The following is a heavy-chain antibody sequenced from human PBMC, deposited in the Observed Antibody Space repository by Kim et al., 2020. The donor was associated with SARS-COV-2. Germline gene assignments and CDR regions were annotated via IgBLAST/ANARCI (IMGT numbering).Heavy chain of an antibody. J-gene: IGHJ3*02. V-gene: IGHV5-51*01. Sequence: PSFQGQVTISADKSISTAYLQWSSLKASDTAMYYCARLIVVVITSDAFDIWGQGTMVTVSS. D-gene: IGHD3-22*01. CDR3: ARLIVVVITSDAFDI.